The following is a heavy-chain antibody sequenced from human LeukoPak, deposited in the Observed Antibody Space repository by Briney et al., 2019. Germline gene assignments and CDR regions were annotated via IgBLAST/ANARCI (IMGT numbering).Heavy chain of an antibody. CDR3: ARGPGYYDSSGYWL. CDR2: ISGSGGST. CDR1: GFTFSSYA. Sequence: PGGSLRLSCAASGFTFSSYAMSWVRQAPGKGLEWVSAISGSGGSTYYADSVKGRFTISRDNSKNTLYLQMNSLRAEDTAVYYCARGPGYYDSSGYWLWGQGTTVTVSS. D-gene: IGHD3-22*01. V-gene: IGHV3-23*01. J-gene: IGHJ6*02.